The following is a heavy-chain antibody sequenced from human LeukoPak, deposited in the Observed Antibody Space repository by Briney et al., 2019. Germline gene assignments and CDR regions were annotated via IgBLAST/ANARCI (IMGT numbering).Heavy chain of an antibody. CDR2: INPNSGGT. V-gene: IGHV1-2*02. CDR1: GYTFTAYY. Sequence: ASLKVSCKASGYTFTAYYMYWVRQAPGQGLEWMGRINPNSGGTNYAQKFQGRVTMTRDTSISTAYMELSRLRSDDTAVYYCARDQEGIAVPGTKGRAFDPWGQGTLVTVSS. J-gene: IGHJ5*02. CDR3: ARDQEGIAVPGTKGRAFDP. D-gene: IGHD6-19*01.